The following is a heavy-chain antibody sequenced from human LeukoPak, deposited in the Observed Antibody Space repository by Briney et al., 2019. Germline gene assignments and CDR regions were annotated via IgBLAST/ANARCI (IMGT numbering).Heavy chain of an antibody. J-gene: IGHJ4*02. CDR1: GFTFSSYS. CDR2: ISSSSSYI. D-gene: IGHD7-27*01. CDR3: ARDVTPIWGSPGMVDY. V-gene: IGHV3-21*01. Sequence: RPGGSLRLSCAASGFTFSSYSMNWVRQAPGKGLEWVSSISSSSSYIYYADSVKGRFTISRDNAKNSLYLQMNSLRAEDTAVYYCARDVTPIWGSPGMVDYWGQGTLVTVSS.